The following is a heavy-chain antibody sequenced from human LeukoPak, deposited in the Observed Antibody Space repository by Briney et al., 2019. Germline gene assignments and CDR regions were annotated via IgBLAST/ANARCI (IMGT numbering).Heavy chain of an antibody. D-gene: IGHD3-9*01. CDR2: ISAYNGNT. CDR1: GYTFTSYG. Sequence: ASVKVSCKASGYTFTSYGFSWVRQAPGQGLEWMGWISAYNGNTNYAQKLQGRVTMTTDTSTSTAYMELRSLRSDDTAVYYCAREMRYFDWLYFDYWGQGTLVTVSS. CDR3: AREMRYFDWLYFDY. V-gene: IGHV1-18*01. J-gene: IGHJ4*02.